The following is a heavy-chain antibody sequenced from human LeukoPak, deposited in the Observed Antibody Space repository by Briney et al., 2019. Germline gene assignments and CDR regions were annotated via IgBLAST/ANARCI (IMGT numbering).Heavy chain of an antibody. CDR1: GFTFSSYW. CDR3: ARDLSIAAAGTHNDY. J-gene: IGHJ4*02. Sequence: GGSLRLSCAASGFTFSSYWMSWVRQAPGKWLEWVSVIYSGGSTYYADSVKGRFTISRDNSKNTLYLQMNSLRAEDTAVYYCARDLSIAAAGTHNDYWGQGTLVTVSS. V-gene: IGHV3-66*01. CDR2: IYSGGST. D-gene: IGHD6-13*01.